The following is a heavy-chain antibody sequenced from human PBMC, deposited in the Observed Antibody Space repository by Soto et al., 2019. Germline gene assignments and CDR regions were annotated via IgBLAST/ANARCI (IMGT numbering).Heavy chain of an antibody. D-gene: IGHD6-6*01. Sequence: SATLSLTCTVSGGSISSSYWSWIRQPPGKALEWIGYIYYSGNTYYNPSLKSRVAISLDTSKNQFSLRLNSVTAADTAVYYCARSSIEPRVFMYPFDSWGQGTLVTVSS. J-gene: IGHJ4*02. CDR2: IYYSGNT. CDR1: GGSISSSY. CDR3: ARSSIEPRVFMYPFDS. V-gene: IGHV4-59*04.